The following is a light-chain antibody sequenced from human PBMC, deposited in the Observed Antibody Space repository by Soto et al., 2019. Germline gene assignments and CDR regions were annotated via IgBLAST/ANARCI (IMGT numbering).Light chain of an antibody. V-gene: IGKV3-11*01. J-gene: IGKJ5*01. Sequence: VLTQSPSTLSLSPVERGTLSCRASQSIHTSLAWYQQKPGQPPRLVVYDSTLRANGVPDRFGGSRSGTEFTLTINNLEPEDFAVYYCQQRNVWPPITFGQGTHWRL. CDR2: DST. CDR3: QQRNVWPPIT. CDR1: QSIHTS.